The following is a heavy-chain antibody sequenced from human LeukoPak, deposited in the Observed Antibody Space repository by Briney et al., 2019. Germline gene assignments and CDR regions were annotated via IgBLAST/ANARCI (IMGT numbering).Heavy chain of an antibody. CDR3: ARMSLRITIFGVVITHGMDV. V-gene: IGHV4-34*01. D-gene: IGHD3-3*01. CDR1: GGSFSGYY. J-gene: IGHJ6*02. Sequence: SETLSLTCAVYGGSFSGYYWSWIRQPPGKGLEWIGEINHSGSTNYNPSLKSRVTLSVDTSKNQFSLKLSSVTAADTAVYYCARMSLRITIFGVVITHGMDVWGQGTTVTVSS. CDR2: INHSGST.